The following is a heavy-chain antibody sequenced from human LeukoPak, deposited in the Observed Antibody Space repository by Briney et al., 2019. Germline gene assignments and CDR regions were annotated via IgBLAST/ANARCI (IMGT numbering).Heavy chain of an antibody. CDR3: ARDLRSGSPEY. D-gene: IGHD5-12*01. V-gene: IGHV6-1*01. CDR1: GDSVSRNTAG. CDR2: TYYRSKWYK. J-gene: IGHJ4*02. Sequence: SQTLSLTCAISGDSVSRNTAGWNWIRRSPSRGLEWLGRTYYRSKWYKDFAPSVRNRITINPDTSKNQFSLNLRSVSAADTAIYYCARDLRSGSPEYWGPGTLVTVSS.